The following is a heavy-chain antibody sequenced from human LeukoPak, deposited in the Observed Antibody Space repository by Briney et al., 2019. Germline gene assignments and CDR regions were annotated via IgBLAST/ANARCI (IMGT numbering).Heavy chain of an antibody. CDR1: GGSISSSYYY. V-gene: IGHV4-39*01. CDR3: ARQNTIFGVVIPN. J-gene: IGHJ4*02. CDR2: IYYSGTT. Sequence: SETLSLTCTVSGGSISSSYYYWGWIRQPPGKGLEWIGTIYYSGTTSYNPSLKSRVTISVDTSKNRFSLNLSSVTAADTAIYYCARQNTIFGVVIPNWGRGTLVTVSS. D-gene: IGHD3-3*01.